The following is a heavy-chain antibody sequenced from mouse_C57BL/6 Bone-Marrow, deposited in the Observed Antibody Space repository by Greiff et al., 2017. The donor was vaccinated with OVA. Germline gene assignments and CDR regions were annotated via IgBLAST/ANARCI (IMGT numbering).Heavy chain of an antibody. CDR3: AREGSSLGYFDG. CDR2: IYPGDGDT. V-gene: IGHV1-82*01. CDR1: GYAFSSSW. J-gene: IGHJ1*03. D-gene: IGHD1-1*01. Sequence: QLQQSGPELVKPGASVKISCKASGYAFSSSWMNWVKQRPGKGLEWIGRIYPGDGDTNYNGKFKGKATLTADKSSSTAYMQLSSLTSEDSAVYFCAREGSSLGYFDGWGTGTTVTVSS.